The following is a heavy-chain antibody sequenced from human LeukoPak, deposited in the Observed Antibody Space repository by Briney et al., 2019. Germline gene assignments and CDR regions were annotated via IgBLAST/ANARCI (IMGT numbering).Heavy chain of an antibody. CDR3: ARDNSVRDEAWWFNP. CDR1: GGSIRGGTYY. CDR2: IYYTGST. Sequence: PSETLSLTCSVSGGSIRGGTYYWGWIRQPPGKGLEWIGTIYYTGSTYYNRALKSRVTISVDTSKNQFSLKLNSVTAADTAVYYCARDNSVRDEAWWFNPWGQGTLVTVSS. V-gene: IGHV4-39*07. J-gene: IGHJ5*02. D-gene: IGHD5-24*01.